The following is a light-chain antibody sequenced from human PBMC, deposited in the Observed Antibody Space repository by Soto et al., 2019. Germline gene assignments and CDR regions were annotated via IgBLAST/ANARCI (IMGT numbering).Light chain of an antibody. J-gene: IGLJ1*01. CDR3: SSHADNNDFV. CDR1: SSVY. V-gene: IGLV2-8*01. Sequence: QSVLTQPPPASGSPGQSVTISCTGTSSVYVSWYQQHPVKAPKLIIYEVNKRPSGVPDRFSGSKSGNTASLTVSGLQAEDEADYYCSSHADNNDFVFGTGTKVTVL. CDR2: EVN.